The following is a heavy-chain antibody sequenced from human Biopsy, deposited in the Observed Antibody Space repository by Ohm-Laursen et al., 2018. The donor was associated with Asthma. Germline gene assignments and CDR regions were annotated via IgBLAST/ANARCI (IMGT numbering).Heavy chain of an antibody. D-gene: IGHD3-3*01. J-gene: IGHJ4*02. V-gene: IGHV3-30-3*01. CDR1: GFTFRSYA. CDR2: GGSYYDGGLK. Sequence: SLRLSCTASGFTFRSYAMHWVRQAPGKGLEWVAVGGSYYDGGLKYYADSVNGRLTVSRDDSKNTLYLQMNSLRPDDTAVYYCARDVMEWYLPAFDFWGQGTLVIVSS. CDR3: ARDVMEWYLPAFDF.